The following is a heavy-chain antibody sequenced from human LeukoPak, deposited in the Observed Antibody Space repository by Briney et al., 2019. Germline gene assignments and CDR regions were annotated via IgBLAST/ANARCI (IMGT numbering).Heavy chain of an antibody. D-gene: IGHD5-12*01. CDR1: GFTFSRYG. V-gene: IGHV3-48*01. J-gene: IGHJ4*02. CDR3: ARDKIQWLRYSYFDY. Sequence: GGSLRLSCKASGFTFSRYGVNWVRQAPGRGLEWLSYTSGSSGSTIYYAQSVRGRFTISRDDAKNTLYLQMNRLRADDTAVYFCARDKIQWLRYSYFDYWGQGVLVTVSS. CDR2: TSGSSGSTI.